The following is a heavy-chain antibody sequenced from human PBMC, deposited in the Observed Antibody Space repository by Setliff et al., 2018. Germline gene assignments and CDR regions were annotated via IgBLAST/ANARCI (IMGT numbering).Heavy chain of an antibody. V-gene: IGHV3-7*03. CDR2: INEDGSAQ. J-gene: IGHJ5*02. D-gene: IGHD2-2*01. CDR3: AKAPYASATPCWFDP. CDR1: GFTFGSLW. Sequence: GGSLRLSCAASGFTFGSLWMAWVRQTPGKGLEWVANINEDGSAQFYADSVRGRFTISRDKIKSTLYLQMNSLRVEDTAMYYCAKAPYASATPCWFDPWGQGTLVTVSS.